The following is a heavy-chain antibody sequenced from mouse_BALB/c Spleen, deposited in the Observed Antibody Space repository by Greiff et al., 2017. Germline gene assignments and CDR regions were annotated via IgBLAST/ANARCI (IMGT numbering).Heavy chain of an antibody. Sequence: DVKLVESGGGLVKPGGSLKLSCAASGFTFSSYTMSWVRQTPEKRLEWVATISSGGSYTYYPDSVKGRFTISRDNAKNTLYLQMSSLKSEDTAMYYCTRDRGSTMITTSFAYWGQGTLVTVSA. V-gene: IGHV5-6-4*01. CDR2: ISSGGSYT. J-gene: IGHJ3*01. CDR1: GFTFSSYT. D-gene: IGHD2-4*01. CDR3: TRDRGSTMITTSFAY.